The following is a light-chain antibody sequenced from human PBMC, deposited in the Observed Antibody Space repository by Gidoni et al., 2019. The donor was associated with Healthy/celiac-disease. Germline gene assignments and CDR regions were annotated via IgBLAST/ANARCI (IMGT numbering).Light chain of an antibody. V-gene: IGKV1-39*01. J-gene: IGKJ4*01. CDR1: QSIISY. CDR2: AAS. Sequence: DIQMTHSPSSLSASVGDRVTITCRASQSIISYLNWYQQKPGKAPKLLIYAASSLQSGVPSRFSGSGSGTDFTLTISSLQPEDFETYYCQQSYSTPPTFGGGTEVEIK. CDR3: QQSYSTPPT.